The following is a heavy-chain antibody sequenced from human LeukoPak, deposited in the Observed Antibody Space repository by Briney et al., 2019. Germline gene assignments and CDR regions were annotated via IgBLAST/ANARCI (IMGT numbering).Heavy chain of an antibody. CDR1: GGSFSGYY. CDR2: INHSGST. D-gene: IGHD2-2*01. J-gene: IGHJ6*02. V-gene: IGHV4-34*01. Sequence: PSETLSLTCAVYGGSFSGYYWSWIRQPPGKGLEWIGEINHSGSTNYNPSLKSRVTMSVDTSKNQFSLKLSSVTAADTAVYYCARGSTSYLIRRYCYGMDVWGQGTTVTVSS. CDR3: ARGSTSYLIRRYCYGMDV.